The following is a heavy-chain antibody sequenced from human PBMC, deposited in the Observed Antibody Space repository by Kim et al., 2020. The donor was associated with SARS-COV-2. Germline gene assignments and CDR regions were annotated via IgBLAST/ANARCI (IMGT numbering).Heavy chain of an antibody. J-gene: IGHJ4*02. Sequence: AQKFQGRVTMTRDTSTSTVYMELSSLRSEDTAVYYCARDKGGYSYGLFDYWGQGTLVTVSS. D-gene: IGHD5-18*01. V-gene: IGHV1-46*01. CDR3: ARDKGGYSYGLFDY.